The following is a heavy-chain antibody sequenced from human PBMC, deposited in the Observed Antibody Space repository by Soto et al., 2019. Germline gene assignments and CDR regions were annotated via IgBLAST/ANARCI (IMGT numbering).Heavy chain of an antibody. CDR3: VGGQYYIDY. CDR2: ISYDGSNR. D-gene: IGHD3-10*01. V-gene: IGHV3-30*03. J-gene: IGHJ4*02. Sequence: QVQLVESGGGVVQPGRSLRLSCAASGFPFSTYGMHWVREGPGKGLEWVESISYDGSNRYYADSVKGRFTISRDNSKNTLDLQMDSLRPEDTAFYYCVGGQYYIDYRGQGTLVTVSS. CDR1: GFPFSTYG.